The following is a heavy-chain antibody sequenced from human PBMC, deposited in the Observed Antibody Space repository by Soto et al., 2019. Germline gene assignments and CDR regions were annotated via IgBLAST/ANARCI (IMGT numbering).Heavy chain of an antibody. V-gene: IGHV4-34*01. CDR2: INHSGST. CDR3: ARGSDCSGGSCYMDV. CDR1: GGSFSGYY. J-gene: IGHJ6*03. D-gene: IGHD2-15*01. Sequence: SETLSLTCAVYGGSFSGYYWSWIRQPPGKGLEWIGEINHSGSTNYNPSLKSRVTISVDTSKNQFSLKLSSVTAAGTAVYYCARGSDCSGGSCYMDVWGKGTTVTVSS.